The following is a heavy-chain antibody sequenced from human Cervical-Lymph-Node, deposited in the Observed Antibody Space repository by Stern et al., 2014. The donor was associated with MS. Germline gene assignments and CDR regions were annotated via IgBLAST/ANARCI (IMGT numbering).Heavy chain of an antibody. Sequence: QMQLVQSGGGVVQPGRSLRLSCAASGFTFSSYGMHWVRQAPGKGLEWVAVIWYDGSNKYYADSVKGRFTISRDNSKNTLYLQMNSLRAEDTAVYYCARGYSSGWYYGMDVWGQGTTVTVSS. CDR2: IWYDGSNK. CDR3: ARGYSSGWYYGMDV. D-gene: IGHD6-19*01. CDR1: GFTFSSYG. V-gene: IGHV3-33*01. J-gene: IGHJ6*02.